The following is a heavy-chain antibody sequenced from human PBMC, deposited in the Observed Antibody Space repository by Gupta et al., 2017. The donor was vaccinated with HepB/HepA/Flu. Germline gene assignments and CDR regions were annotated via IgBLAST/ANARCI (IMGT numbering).Heavy chain of an antibody. V-gene: IGHV4-34*02. CDR1: GGSFSSYY. J-gene: IGHJ4*02. CDR3: ARGSGSWSYYHN. Sequence: QVQLQQWGAGLLKPSETLSLTCAVYGGSFSSYYWGWFRQPPGKGLEWIGEINRGGHTNYSPSLKTPVTISVDTSKNQFSLKLNSMTAADTAVYYCARGSGSWSYYHNWGQGTLVTVSS. D-gene: IGHD3-10*01. CDR2: INRGGHT.